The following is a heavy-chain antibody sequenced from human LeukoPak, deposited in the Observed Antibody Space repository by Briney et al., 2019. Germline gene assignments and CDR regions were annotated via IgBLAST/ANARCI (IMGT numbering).Heavy chain of an antibody. Sequence: PGGSLRLSCAASGFTFSSYALHWVRQAPGKGLEWVAVISFDGSSRYYADSVKGRFTISRGNSKNTLYLQMDSLRAEDTAMYYCARGRDYGDYDGMDVWGQGTTVTVSS. D-gene: IGHD4-17*01. CDR2: ISFDGSSR. J-gene: IGHJ6*02. CDR1: GFTFSSYA. CDR3: ARGRDYGDYDGMDV. V-gene: IGHV3-30*04.